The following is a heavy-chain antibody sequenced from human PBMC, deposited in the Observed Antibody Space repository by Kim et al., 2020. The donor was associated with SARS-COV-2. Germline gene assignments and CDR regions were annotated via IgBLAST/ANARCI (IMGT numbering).Heavy chain of an antibody. CDR1: GGSFSGYY. V-gene: IGHV4-34*01. Sequence: SETLSLTCAVYGGSFSGYYWSWIRQPPGKGLEWIGEINHSGSTNYNPSLKSRVTISVDTSKNQFSLKLSSVTAADTAVYYCARGERTDYYYYGMDVWGQGTTVTVS. CDR3: ARGERTDYYYYGMDV. CDR2: INHSGST. J-gene: IGHJ6*02.